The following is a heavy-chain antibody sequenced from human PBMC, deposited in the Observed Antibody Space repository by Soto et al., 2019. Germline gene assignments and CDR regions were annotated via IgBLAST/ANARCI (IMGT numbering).Heavy chain of an antibody. J-gene: IGHJ4*02. Sequence: PSETLSLTCAVSGGSISSSNWWSWVRQPPGKGLEWIGEIYHSGNTNYNPSLKSRVTISLDKSKNQFSLELSSVTAADTAVYYCAREADSASWLTDYWGQGTLVTVSS. V-gene: IGHV4-4*02. CDR3: AREADSASWLTDY. CDR1: GGSISSSNW. CDR2: IYHSGNT. D-gene: IGHD6-13*01.